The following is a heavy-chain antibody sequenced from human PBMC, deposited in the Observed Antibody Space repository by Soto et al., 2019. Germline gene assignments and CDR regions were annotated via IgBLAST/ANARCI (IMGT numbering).Heavy chain of an antibody. D-gene: IGHD2-2*01. CDR2: IIPIFGTA. Sequence: SVKVSCKASGGTFSSYAISWVRQAPGQGLEWMGGIIPIFGTANYAQKFQGRVTITADESTSTAYMELSSLRSEDTAVYYCATVRTVVPAALGWFDPWGQGTLVTVSS. CDR1: GGTFSSYA. V-gene: IGHV1-69*13. J-gene: IGHJ5*02. CDR3: ATVRTVVPAALGWFDP.